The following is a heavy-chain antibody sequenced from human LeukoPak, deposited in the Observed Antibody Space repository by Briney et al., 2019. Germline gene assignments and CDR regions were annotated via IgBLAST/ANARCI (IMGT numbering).Heavy chain of an antibody. CDR1: GGSISSGSYY. CDR2: IYISGST. Sequence: TSQTLSLTCTVSGGSISSGSYYWSWIRQPAGKGLEWIGRIYISGSTNYNPSLKSRVIISVDTSKNHFSLKLSSVTAADTALYYCARAITARYYMDVWGKGTTVTVSS. D-gene: IGHD1-20*01. V-gene: IGHV4-61*02. J-gene: IGHJ6*03. CDR3: ARAITARYYMDV.